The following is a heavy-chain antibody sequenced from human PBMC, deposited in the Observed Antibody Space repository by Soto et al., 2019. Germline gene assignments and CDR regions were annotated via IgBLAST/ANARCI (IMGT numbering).Heavy chain of an antibody. J-gene: IGHJ4*02. CDR1: GGSISGYY. Sequence: PSETLSLTCTVSGGSISGYYWSWIRQPPGKGLEWIGYIYYSGSSDYSPSLKSRVTMSVDTSKNQFSLKLSSVTAADTAVYYCARQDRYGDYYFDHWGQGTPVTVSS. CDR2: IYYSGSS. V-gene: IGHV4-59*08. CDR3: ARQDRYGDYYFDH. D-gene: IGHD4-17*01.